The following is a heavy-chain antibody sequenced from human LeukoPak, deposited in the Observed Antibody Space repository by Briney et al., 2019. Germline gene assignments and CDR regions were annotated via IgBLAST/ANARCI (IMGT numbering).Heavy chain of an antibody. CDR3: ARDRAWDYLDS. CDR2: ISSDGGKK. Sequence: GGSMRLSCVVSGFTLSSHGMHWVRQAPGKGLEWVAVISSDGGKKSYADSVKGRFTISRDNSKNTLYLQMDSLRVEDTAIYYCARDRAWDYLDSWDQGPLVTVSS. V-gene: IGHV3-30*03. CDR1: GFTLSSHG. D-gene: IGHD1-26*01. J-gene: IGHJ4*02.